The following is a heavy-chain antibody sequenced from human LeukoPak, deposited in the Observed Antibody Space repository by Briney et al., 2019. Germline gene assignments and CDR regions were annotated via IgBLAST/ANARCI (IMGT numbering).Heavy chain of an antibody. D-gene: IGHD6-13*01. V-gene: IGHV5-51*01. CDR3: ARHRSSSSKDNFDS. CDR1: GYSFTSYW. J-gene: IGHJ4*02. Sequence: GESLKISCKGSGYSFTSYWISWVRQMPGKGLEWMGIIYPGDSDTRYSPSFQGQVSISADKSINTAYLQWSSLKASDTAMYYCARHRSSSSKDNFDSWGQGTLVTVSS. CDR2: IYPGDSDT.